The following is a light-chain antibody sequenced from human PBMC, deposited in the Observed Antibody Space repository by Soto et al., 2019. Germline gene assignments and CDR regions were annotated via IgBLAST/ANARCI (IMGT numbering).Light chain of an antibody. CDR1: QGISNA. J-gene: IGKJ5*01. Sequence: AIQLTQSPSSLSASVGDTVTITCRASQGISNALAWYQQIPGKPPKLLFYDASTFESGVPSRYIGSGSGTDFTLYISSIEPGDFATYYCQQFNGVPTFRQGTRLDIQ. CDR2: DAS. V-gene: IGKV1-13*02. CDR3: QQFNGVPT.